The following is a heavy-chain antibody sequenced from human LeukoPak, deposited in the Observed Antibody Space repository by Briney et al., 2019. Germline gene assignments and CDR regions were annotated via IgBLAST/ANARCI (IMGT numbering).Heavy chain of an antibody. CDR1: GFTVSINY. D-gene: IGHD2-2*01. CDR2: IYSGGNT. Sequence: GGSLRLSCAASGFTVSINYMSWVRQAPGKGLEWVSVIYSGGNTYYADSVKGRLTISRDNSKSTVYLQMNSLRAEDTAVYYCARGETSSYDYWGQGTLVTVSS. V-gene: IGHV3-53*01. CDR3: ARGETSSYDY. J-gene: IGHJ4*02.